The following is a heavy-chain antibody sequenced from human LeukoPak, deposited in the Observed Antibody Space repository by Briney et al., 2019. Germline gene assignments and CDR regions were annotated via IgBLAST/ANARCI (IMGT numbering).Heavy chain of an antibody. V-gene: IGHV3-48*03. Sequence: PGGSLRLSCAASGFTFSSYEMNWVRQAPGKGLEWVSYISSSGSTIYYADSVKGRFTISRDNAKNSLYLQMNSLRAEDTAVYYCARESRVRGRVARDDYWGQGTLVTVSS. J-gene: IGHJ4*02. CDR1: GFTFSSYE. CDR2: ISSSGSTI. D-gene: IGHD3-10*01. CDR3: ARESRVRGRVARDDY.